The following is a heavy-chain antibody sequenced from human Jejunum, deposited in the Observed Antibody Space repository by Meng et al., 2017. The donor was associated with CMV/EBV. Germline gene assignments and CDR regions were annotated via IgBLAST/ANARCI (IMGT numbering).Heavy chain of an antibody. V-gene: IGHV4-61*02. J-gene: IGHJ4*02. CDR1: GDSISSGPYY. CDR2: IYSGGTT. Sequence: QVQVQESGPGLVKPSQTLALTCTGSGDSISSGPYYWSWIRQPAGKGLEWIGRIYSGGTTYYNPSLKSRITISVDTSKNQFSLKLSSVTAADTAMYYCARVNYDSTYSRPYFDNWGQGTLVTVSS. D-gene: IGHD3-22*01. CDR3: ARVNYDSTYSRPYFDN.